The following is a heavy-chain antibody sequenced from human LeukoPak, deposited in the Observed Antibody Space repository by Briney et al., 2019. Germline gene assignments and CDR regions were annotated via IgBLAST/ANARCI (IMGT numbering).Heavy chain of an antibody. CDR2: ISAFDGKT. J-gene: IGHJ3*02. Sequence: ASVYVSCTPSGYTFTRVGISWVRQAPEQGRQWLGWISAFDGKTNYTQNFRDRATMKTDTSTGTAYLGVRSLTSDDTAVYYCAIALSYDQPAFDIWGQGTMVTVSS. CDR1: GYTFTRVG. D-gene: IGHD3-22*01. V-gene: IGHV1-18*01. CDR3: AIALSYDQPAFDI.